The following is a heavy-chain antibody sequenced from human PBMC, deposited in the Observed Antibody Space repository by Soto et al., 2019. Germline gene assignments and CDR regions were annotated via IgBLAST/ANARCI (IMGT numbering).Heavy chain of an antibody. Sequence: ASVKVSCKASGYTFTGYYMHWVRQAPGQGLEWMGWINPNSGGTNYAQKFQGWVTMTRDTSISTAYMELSRLRSDDTAVYYCARVLRFLEWLIFDYWGQGTLVTVSS. J-gene: IGHJ4*02. CDR3: ARVLRFLEWLIFDY. CDR1: GYTFTGYY. V-gene: IGHV1-2*04. CDR2: INPNSGGT. D-gene: IGHD3-3*01.